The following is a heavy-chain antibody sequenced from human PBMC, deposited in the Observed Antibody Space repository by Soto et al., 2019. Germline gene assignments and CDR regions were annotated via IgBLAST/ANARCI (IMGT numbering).Heavy chain of an antibody. CDR1: GGTFSSYA. CDR3: AGGGNTVVRTWFDP. J-gene: IGHJ5*02. D-gene: IGHD2-15*01. CDR2: IIPIFGTA. V-gene: IGHV1-69*13. Sequence: GASVKVSCKASGGTFSSYAISWVRQAPGQGLEWMGGIIPIFGTANYAQKFQGRVTITADESTSTAYMELSSLRSEDTAVYYCAGGGNTVVRTWFDPWGQGTLVTVSS.